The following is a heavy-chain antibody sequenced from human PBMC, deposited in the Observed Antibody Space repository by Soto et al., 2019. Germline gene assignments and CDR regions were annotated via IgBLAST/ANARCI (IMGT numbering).Heavy chain of an antibody. CDR1: GGSISSSNW. D-gene: IGHD3-16*02. CDR3: ARDRKVSMITFGGVIVRYYFDY. CDR2: IYHSGST. J-gene: IGHJ4*02. V-gene: IGHV4-4*02. Sequence: SETLSLTCAVSGGSISSSNWCSWVRQPPGKGLEWIGEIYHSGSTNYNPSLKSRVTISVDKSKNQFSLKLSSVTAADTAVYYCARDRKVSMITFGGVIVRYYFDYWGQGTLVTVSS.